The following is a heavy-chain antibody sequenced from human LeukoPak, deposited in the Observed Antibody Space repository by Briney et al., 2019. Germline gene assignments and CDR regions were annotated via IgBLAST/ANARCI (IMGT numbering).Heavy chain of an antibody. CDR3: AKDHGSGWDQALWDYFDY. V-gene: IGHV3-23*01. CDR1: GFTFSSYA. CDR2: ISGSGGST. D-gene: IGHD6-19*01. Sequence: GGSLRLSCAASGFTFSSYAMSWVRQAPGKGLEWVSAISGSGGSTYYADSVKGRFTISRDNSKNTLYLQMNSLRAEDTAVYYCAKDHGSGWDQALWDYFDYWGQGTLVTVSS. J-gene: IGHJ4*02.